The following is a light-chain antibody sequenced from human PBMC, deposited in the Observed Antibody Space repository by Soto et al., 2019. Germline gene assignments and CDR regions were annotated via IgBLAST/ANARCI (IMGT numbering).Light chain of an antibody. V-gene: IGLV2-8*01. CDR2: EVN. CDR1: KNDIGVYDF. Sequence: QSALTQPPSASGSPGQSVTISCTGTKNDIGVYDFVSWYQQHPGRAPRLMIYEVNKRPSGVPDRFSGSKSGDTASLTVSGLQAEDEADYYCYSYAGSHNVFGTGTKLTVL. CDR3: YSYAGSHNV. J-gene: IGLJ1*01.